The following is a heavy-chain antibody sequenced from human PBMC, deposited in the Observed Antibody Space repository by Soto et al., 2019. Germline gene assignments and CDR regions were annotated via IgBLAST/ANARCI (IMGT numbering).Heavy chain of an antibody. Sequence: GGSLRLSCAASGFTFSSYAMSWVRQAPGKGLEWVSAISGSGGSTYYADSVKGRFTISRDNSKNTLYLQMNSLRAEDTAVYYCAKVKGHTGGVAATLEAFDIWGQGTMVTVSS. J-gene: IGHJ3*02. CDR1: GFTFSSYA. CDR3: AKVKGHTGGVAATLEAFDI. D-gene: IGHD6-13*01. V-gene: IGHV3-23*01. CDR2: ISGSGGST.